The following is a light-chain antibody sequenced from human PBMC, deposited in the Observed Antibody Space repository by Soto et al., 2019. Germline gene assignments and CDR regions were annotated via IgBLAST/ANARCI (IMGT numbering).Light chain of an antibody. J-gene: IGLJ1*01. V-gene: IGLV1-51*01. CDR3: GTWDSSLSAGGV. CDR1: SSNIGHNY. CDR2: DNN. Sequence: QSVLTQPPSVSAAPGQKVTISCSGSSSNIGHNYVSWYQQLPGTAPKLLIYDNNKRPSGIPDRFSGSKSGTSATLGITGLQTGDEADYYCGTWDSSLSAGGVVGTGTKLTVL.